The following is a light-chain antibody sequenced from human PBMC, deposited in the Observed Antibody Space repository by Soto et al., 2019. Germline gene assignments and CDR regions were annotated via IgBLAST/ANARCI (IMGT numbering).Light chain of an antibody. CDR2: GTS. CDR1: QSVSRAY. Sequence: EVVLTQTPGTLSLSPGERATLSCRASQSVSRAYLAWYQQRPGQAPRLLIYGTSNRATGIPDRFSGSGTGTAFNLTISRLETEDFGMYYCQQYANSPKYTFGQGTKLEIK. V-gene: IGKV3-20*01. J-gene: IGKJ2*01. CDR3: QQYANSPKYT.